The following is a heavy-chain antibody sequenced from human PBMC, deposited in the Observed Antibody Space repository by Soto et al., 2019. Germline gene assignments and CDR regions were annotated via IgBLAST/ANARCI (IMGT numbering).Heavy chain of an antibody. J-gene: IGHJ4*02. CDR1: GGSLSSSNW. D-gene: IGHD7-27*01. CDR3: ARDGDETDSYGY. Sequence: XTLSLPCAVSGGSLSSSNWWSWVLQPPGKGLEWIGEIYHSGRTNYNPSLKSRVTISVDKYKNQFSLKTSSVTAADTAVYYCARDGDETDSYGYWGQGTLGTVSS. CDR2: IYHSGRT. V-gene: IGHV4-4*02.